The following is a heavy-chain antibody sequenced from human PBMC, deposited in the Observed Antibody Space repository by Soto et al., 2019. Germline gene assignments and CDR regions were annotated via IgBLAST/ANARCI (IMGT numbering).Heavy chain of an antibody. J-gene: IGHJ4*02. CDR3: TRMDSGYAIFDD. CDR1: GFVFADYG. CDR2: IRSVPYGGTT. D-gene: IGHD5-12*01. V-gene: IGHV3-49*03. Sequence: GGSLRLSCSTSGFVFADYGLNWFRQAPGKGLEWVGFIRSVPYGGTTEYAASVKGRFTISVDVSKSIGYLQMNSLQTEDTAVYFCTRMDSGYAIFDDWGQGPLVTV.